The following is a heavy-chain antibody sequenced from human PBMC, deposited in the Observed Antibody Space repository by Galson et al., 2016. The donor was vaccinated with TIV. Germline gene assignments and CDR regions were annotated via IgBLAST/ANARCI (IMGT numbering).Heavy chain of an antibody. Sequence: SLRLSCAASGFTFDEYAIHWVRQAPGKGLEWVSGISWNSATIGYADSVKGRFTITRDNAKKSLYLQMNRLSTEDTAFYYCVKANVYLGLVVADGAFDVWRQGTKVTVSS. CDR3: VKANVYLGLVVADGAFDV. CDR1: GFTFDEYA. CDR2: ISWNSATI. V-gene: IGHV3-9*01. D-gene: IGHD2-15*01. J-gene: IGHJ3*01.